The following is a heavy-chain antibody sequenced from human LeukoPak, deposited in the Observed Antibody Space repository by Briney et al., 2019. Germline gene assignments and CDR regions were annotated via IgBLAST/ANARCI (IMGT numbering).Heavy chain of an antibody. CDR2: ISSSGSTI. CDR3: ARVPFWQWLGYFDY. V-gene: IGHV3-48*03. D-gene: IGHD6-19*01. J-gene: IGHJ4*02. Sequence: GGSLRLSCAASGFTFSSYEMNWVRQAPGKGLEWVSYISSSGSTIYYADSVKGRFTISRDNAKNSLYLQMNSLRAEDTAVYYCARVPFWQWLGYFDYWGQGTLVTVSS. CDR1: GFTFSSYE.